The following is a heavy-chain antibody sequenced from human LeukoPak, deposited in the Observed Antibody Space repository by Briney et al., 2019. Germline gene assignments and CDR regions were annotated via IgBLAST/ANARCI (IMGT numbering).Heavy chain of an antibody. D-gene: IGHD2-15*01. Sequence: PSETLSLTCTVSGGSLSSGDDYWSWIRQPTGKGLEWIGYIYYSGTTYYNPSLKSRASISVDTSKNQFSLKLSSVTAAETALYFCARLVGYYSRGSCYHFDYWGQGSLVTVSS. J-gene: IGHJ4*02. CDR3: ARLVGYYSRGSCYHFDY. V-gene: IGHV4-30-4*01. CDR1: GGSLSSGDDY. CDR2: IYYSGTT.